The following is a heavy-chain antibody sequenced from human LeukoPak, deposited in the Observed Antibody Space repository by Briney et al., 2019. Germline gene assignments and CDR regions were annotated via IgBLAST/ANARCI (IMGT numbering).Heavy chain of an antibody. D-gene: IGHD6-19*01. CDR2: INPSGGST. CDR3: ARTIAVAGNFDY. V-gene: IGHV1-46*01. Sequence: GSAKVSCKASRDSSTVYFIHWVRQALGQGLEWMGVINPSGGSTSFAQQFQARLTMTRETSTSTVYMELSGLSSEDTAVYYCARTIAVAGNFDYWGQGTLVTVSS. CDR1: RDSSTVYF. J-gene: IGHJ4*02.